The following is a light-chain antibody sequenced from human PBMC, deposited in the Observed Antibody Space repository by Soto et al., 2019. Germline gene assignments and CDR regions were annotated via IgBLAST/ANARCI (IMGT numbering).Light chain of an antibody. Sequence: QSVLAQPPSGSGSPGQSVTISCTGTSSDVCGYNYFSWYQQHPGKAPKLTIYEVTKLPSGVPDRFSGSKSGNTASLTFSGLPAEDEADYYCRSYADNNSHVFGTGTQVTVL. CDR2: EVT. CDR3: RSYADNNSHV. CDR1: SSDVCGYNY. V-gene: IGLV2-8*01. J-gene: IGLJ1*01.